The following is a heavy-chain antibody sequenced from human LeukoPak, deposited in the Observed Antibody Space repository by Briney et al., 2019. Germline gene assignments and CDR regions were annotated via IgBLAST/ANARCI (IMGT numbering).Heavy chain of an antibody. CDR1: GGSISSGCYS. CDR2: IYHSRST. V-gene: IGHV4-30-2*01. CDR3: SRDRESHDAFDI. J-gene: IGHJ3*02. Sequence: SETLSLTCADSGGSISSGCYSWSWIRQPPGKGLEWIGYIYHSRSTSYNPTLRSRVTISVYRSKNQFSLKLSSDTAAATAVYYCSRDRESHDAFDIWGQGTMVTVSS.